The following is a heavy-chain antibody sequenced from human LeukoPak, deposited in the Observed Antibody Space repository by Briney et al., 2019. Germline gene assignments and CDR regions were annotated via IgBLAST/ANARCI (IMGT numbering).Heavy chain of an antibody. V-gene: IGHV3-30*14. Sequence: GGSLRLSCAASGFTFSSYAMHWVRQAPGKGLEWVAVISKDGSQKYYTDSVKGRFTISRDNSKNTLYLQMNRLRAEDTAVYYCASMGASPLVGGQGSLVTVSS. D-gene: IGHD1-26*01. J-gene: IGHJ4*02. CDR3: ASMGASPLV. CDR2: ISKDGSQK. CDR1: GFTFSSYA.